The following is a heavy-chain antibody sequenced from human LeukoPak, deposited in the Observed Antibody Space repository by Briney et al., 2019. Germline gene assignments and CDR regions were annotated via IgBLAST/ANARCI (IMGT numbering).Heavy chain of an antibody. J-gene: IGHJ2*01. CDR1: GGSISSGGYS. CDR2: IYHSGST. CDR3: ARGSITMVRGVIPFDL. D-gene: IGHD3-10*01. Sequence: SQTLSLTCAVSGGSISSGGYSWSWIRQPPGKGLEWIGYIYHSGSTYYNPSLKSRVTISVDRSKNQFSLKLSSVTAADTAVYYCARGSITMVRGVIPFDLWGRGTLVTVSS. V-gene: IGHV4-30-2*01.